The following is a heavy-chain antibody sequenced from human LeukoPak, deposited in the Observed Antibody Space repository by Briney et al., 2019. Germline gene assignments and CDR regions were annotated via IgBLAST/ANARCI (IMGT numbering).Heavy chain of an antibody. Sequence: PGGSLRLSCAASGFNFSYVWMSWVRQAPGKGLEWVGRIRTKIDGETRDYAAPVKGRFTISRDDSKTTLYLQMNSLKTEDSAMYYCTTERNWELLRPLGMDIWGQGTTVTVSS. CDR3: TTERNWELLRPLGMDI. D-gene: IGHD1-26*01. V-gene: IGHV3-15*01. CDR1: GFNFSYVW. CDR2: IRTKIDGETR. J-gene: IGHJ6*02.